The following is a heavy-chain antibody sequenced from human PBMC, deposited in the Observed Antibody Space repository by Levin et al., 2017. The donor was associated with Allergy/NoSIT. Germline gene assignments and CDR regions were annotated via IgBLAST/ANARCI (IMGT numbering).Heavy chain of an antibody. V-gene: IGHV3-23*01. CDR2: ISGSGGST. CDR1: GFTFSSYA. D-gene: IGHD2-2*02. Sequence: AGGSLRLSCAASGFTFSSYAMSWVRQAPGKGLEWVSAISGSGGSTYYADSVKGRFTISRDNSKNTLYLQMNSLRAEDTAVYYCAKVPHYTYTFDYWGQGTLVTVSS. J-gene: IGHJ4*02. CDR3: AKVPHYTYTFDY.